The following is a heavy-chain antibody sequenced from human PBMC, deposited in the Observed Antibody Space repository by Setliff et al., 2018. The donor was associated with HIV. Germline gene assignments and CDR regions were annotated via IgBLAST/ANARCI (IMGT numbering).Heavy chain of an antibody. CDR1: GYTFTDFF. D-gene: IGHD7-27*01. V-gene: IGHV1-2*02. J-gene: IGHJ5*02. CDR3: ARQLSNSLDL. CDR2: ISPHNGDK. Sequence: ASVKVSCKASGYTFTDFFIHWVRQAPGQGLEWMGWISPHNGDKNILQRFRGRVTMTTDTSFSTAYMGLSGLRSDDTAMYYCARQLSNSLDLWGQGTLVTVSS.